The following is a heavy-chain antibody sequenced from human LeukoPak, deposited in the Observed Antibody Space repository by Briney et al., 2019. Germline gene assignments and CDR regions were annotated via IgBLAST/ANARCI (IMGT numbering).Heavy chain of an antibody. CDR2: IYYSGST. Sequence: SETRSLTCTVSGGSISSYYWSWIRQPPGKGLEWIGYIYYSGSTNYNPSLKSRVTISVDTSKNQFSLKLSSVTAADTAVYYCARAPRTTYYYGSGSPAWRYFDYWGQGTLVTVSS. CDR1: GGSISSYY. CDR3: ARAPRTTYYYGSGSPAWRYFDY. D-gene: IGHD3-10*01. J-gene: IGHJ4*02. V-gene: IGHV4-59*01.